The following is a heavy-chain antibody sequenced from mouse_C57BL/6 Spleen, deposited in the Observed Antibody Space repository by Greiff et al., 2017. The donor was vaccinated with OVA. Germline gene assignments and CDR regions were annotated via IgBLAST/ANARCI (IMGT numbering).Heavy chain of an antibody. D-gene: IGHD2-3*01. J-gene: IGHJ4*01. Sequence: QVQLQQSGPELVKPGASMKISCKASGYTFTDYYINWVKQRPGQGLEWIGWIFPGSGDTYYNEKFKGKATLTVDKSSSTAYMLLSSLTSEDSAVYFCAREGGLLLRRYYALDYWGQGTSVTVSS. CDR2: IFPGSGDT. CDR1: GYTFTDYY. CDR3: AREGGLLLRRYYALDY. V-gene: IGHV1-75*01.